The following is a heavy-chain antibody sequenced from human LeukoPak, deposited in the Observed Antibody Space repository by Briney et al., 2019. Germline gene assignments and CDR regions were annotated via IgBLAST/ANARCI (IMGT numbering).Heavy chain of an antibody. D-gene: IGHD2-15*01. J-gene: IGHJ1*01. V-gene: IGHV3-23*01. CDR3: ARLGYCSGGSCYWHFQH. CDR2: ISGSGGST. Sequence: GGSLRLSCAASGFTFSSYAMSWVRQAPGKRLEWVSAISGSGGSTYYADSVKGRFTISRDNSKNTLYLQMNSLRAEDTAVYYCARLGYCSGGSCYWHFQHWGQGTLVTVSS. CDR1: GFTFSSYA.